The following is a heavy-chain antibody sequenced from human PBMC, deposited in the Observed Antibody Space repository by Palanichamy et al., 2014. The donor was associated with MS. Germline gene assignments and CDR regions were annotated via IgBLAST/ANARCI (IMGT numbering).Heavy chain of an antibody. CDR2: IYYTGST. CDR3: ATVGSSSWSVDY. Sequence: QLQLQESGPGLVKPSETLSLTCTVTGGSIRSNDFYRGWIRQPPGKGLEWIGNIYYTGSTYYNPSLKSRVTISMDTSKNQFSLKLTSLTAADTAVFYCATVGSSSWSVDYWGQGTLVTVSS. V-gene: IGHV4-39*07. D-gene: IGHD6-13*01. J-gene: IGHJ4*02. CDR1: GGSIRSNDFY.